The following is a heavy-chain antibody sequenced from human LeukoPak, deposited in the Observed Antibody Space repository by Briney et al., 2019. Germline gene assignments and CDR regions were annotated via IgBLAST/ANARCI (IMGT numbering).Heavy chain of an antibody. V-gene: IGHV3-30*02. CDR3: AKEKTGDYYDSSGYHDY. J-gene: IGHJ4*02. CDR2: IRYDGSNK. Sequence: GGSLRLSCAASGFTFSSYGMHWVRQAPGKGLEWVAFIRYDGSNKYYADSVKGRFTISRDNSKNTLYLQMNSLRAEDTAVYYCAKEKTGDYYDSSGYHDYWGQGTLVTVSS. CDR1: GFTFSSYG. D-gene: IGHD3-22*01.